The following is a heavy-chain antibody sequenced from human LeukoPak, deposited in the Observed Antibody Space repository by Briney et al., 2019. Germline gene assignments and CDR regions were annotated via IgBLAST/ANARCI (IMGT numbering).Heavy chain of an antibody. V-gene: IGHV1-18*01. Sequence: ASVKVSCKASGYTFTSYGISWVRQAPGQGLEWMGWISAYNGNTNYAQKLQGRVTMTEDTSTDTAYMELSSLRSEDTAVYYCATLSYGSGSYYTDYWGQGTLVTVSS. CDR3: ATLSYGSGSYYTDY. D-gene: IGHD3-10*01. CDR2: ISAYNGNT. CDR1: GYTFTSYG. J-gene: IGHJ4*02.